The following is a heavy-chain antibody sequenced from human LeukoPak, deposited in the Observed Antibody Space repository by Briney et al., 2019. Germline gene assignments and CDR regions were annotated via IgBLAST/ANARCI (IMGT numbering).Heavy chain of an antibody. CDR3: AKGRGSYPYYFDY. CDR2: ISGSGGST. V-gene: IGHV3-23*01. Sequence: GGSLRLSCAASGFTFSSYAMSWVRQAPGKGLEWVSAISGSGGSTYYADSVKGRFTISRDNSKNTLYVQMNSLRAEDTAVYYCAKGRGSYPYYFDYWGQGTLVTVSS. CDR1: GFTFSSYA. J-gene: IGHJ4*02. D-gene: IGHD1-26*01.